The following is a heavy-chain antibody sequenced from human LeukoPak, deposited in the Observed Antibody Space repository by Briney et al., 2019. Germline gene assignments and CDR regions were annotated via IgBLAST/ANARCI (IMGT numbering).Heavy chain of an antibody. Sequence: GGSLRLSCAASGFTFSSYWMSWVRQAPGKGLEWVANIKQDGSEKYYVDSVKGRFTMSRDNAKNSLYLQMNSLRAEDTAVYFCARVVCRMVRGVILPIYSFDYWGQGTLVTVSS. J-gene: IGHJ4*02. CDR1: GFTFSSYW. CDR3: ARVVCRMVRGVILPIYSFDY. CDR2: IKQDGSEK. D-gene: IGHD3-10*01. V-gene: IGHV3-7*01.